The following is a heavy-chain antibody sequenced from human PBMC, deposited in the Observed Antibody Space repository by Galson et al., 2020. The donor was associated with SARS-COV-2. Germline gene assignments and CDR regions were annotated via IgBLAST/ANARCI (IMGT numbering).Heavy chain of an antibody. D-gene: IGHD6-6*01. Sequence: TLSLTCTISGGFISSYYWSWIRQPPGKGLEWIGYINNIGSTNYNPSLKTRVILSVHTSKNQFSLKLNSATAADTAVYYCARAEYSNSHYQDYYMDVWGKGTTVTVSS. J-gene: IGHJ6*03. CDR1: GGFISSYY. CDR2: INNIGST. CDR3: ARAEYSNSHYQDYYMDV. V-gene: IGHV4-59*01.